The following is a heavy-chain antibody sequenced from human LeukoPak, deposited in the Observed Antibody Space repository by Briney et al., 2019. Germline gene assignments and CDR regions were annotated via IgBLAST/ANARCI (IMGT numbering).Heavy chain of an antibody. D-gene: IGHD2-2*01. CDR3: AREIVVPAAMERYYFDY. Sequence: SETLSLTCTASGGSISSYYWSWIRQPPGKGREWIGHIYYTGSTNYNPSLKSRDTISLDTSKNQFSLKLSSVTAATTAVYYCAREIVVPAAMERYYFDYWGQGTLVTVSS. CDR1: GGSISSYY. CDR2: IYYTGST. J-gene: IGHJ4*02. V-gene: IGHV4-59*12.